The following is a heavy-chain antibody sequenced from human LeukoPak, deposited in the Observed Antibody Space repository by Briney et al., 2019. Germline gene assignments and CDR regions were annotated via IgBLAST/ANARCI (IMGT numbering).Heavy chain of an antibody. J-gene: IGHJ1*01. CDR2: MNPNSGNT. Sequence: ASVKVSCKASGYTFTSYDVNWVRQATGQGLEWMGWMNPNSGNTGYAQKFQGRVTMTRNTSISTAYMELSSLRSEDTAVYYCARGHSSSWYEHWGQGTLVSVSS. D-gene: IGHD6-13*01. CDR3: ARGHSSSWYEH. V-gene: IGHV1-8*01. CDR1: GYTFTSYD.